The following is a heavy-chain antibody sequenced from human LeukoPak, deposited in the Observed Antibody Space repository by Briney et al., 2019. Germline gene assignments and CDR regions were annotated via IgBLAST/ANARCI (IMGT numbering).Heavy chain of an antibody. J-gene: IGHJ4*02. CDR3: ARLLGYYDFWSGYYPYDY. CDR2: IYYSGST. D-gene: IGHD3-3*01. V-gene: IGHV4-39*01. Sequence: SETLSLTCTVSGGSISSSSYYWGWIRQPPGKGLEWIGSIYYSGSTYYNPSLKSRVTISVDTSKNQFSLKLSSVTAADTAVYYCARLLGYYDFWSGYYPYDYWGQGTLVTVSS. CDR1: GGSISSSSYY.